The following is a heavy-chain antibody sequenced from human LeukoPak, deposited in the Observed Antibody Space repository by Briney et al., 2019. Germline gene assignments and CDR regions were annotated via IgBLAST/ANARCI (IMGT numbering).Heavy chain of an antibody. CDR3: ARHGAGTTGRLYYYNGMDV. J-gene: IGHJ6*02. V-gene: IGHV4-59*08. D-gene: IGHD4-11*01. Sequence: PSETLSLTCTVSGGSMSGYFWSWIRQPPGKGLEWIGHIYYSGSTNYNPSLKSRVTISVDTSNNQFSLRLTSVTAADTAVYYCARHGAGTTGRLYYYNGMDVWGQGTTVTVSS. CDR1: GGSMSGYF. CDR2: IYYSGST.